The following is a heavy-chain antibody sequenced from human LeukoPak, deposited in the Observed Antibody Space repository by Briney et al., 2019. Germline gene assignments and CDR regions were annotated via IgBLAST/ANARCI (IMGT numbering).Heavy chain of an antibody. CDR3: ARANFLYCSSSTCLFDY. Sequence: ASVKVSCKASGYTFTGYYMHWVRQAPGQGFEWMGWINPNDGDTNYAQKFQGRVTMTRDTSISTAHMEVSRLRSGDAAVYYYARANFLYCSSSTCLFDYWGQGTLVTVSS. CDR1: GYTFTGYY. D-gene: IGHD2-2*01. J-gene: IGHJ4*02. V-gene: IGHV1-2*02. CDR2: INPNDGDT.